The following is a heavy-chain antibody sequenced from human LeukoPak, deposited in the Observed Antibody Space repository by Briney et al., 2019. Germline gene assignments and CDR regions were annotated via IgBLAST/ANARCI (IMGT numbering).Heavy chain of an antibody. CDR1: GGTFSSYA. J-gene: IGHJ4*02. V-gene: IGHV1-69*13. CDR3: ARESVTFSSGWSFDY. Sequence: SVKVSCKASGGTFSSYANSWVRQAPGQGLEWMGGIIPIFGTANYAQKFQGRVTITADESTSTAYMELSSLRSEDTAVYYCARESVTFSSGWSFDYWGQGTLVTVSS. CDR2: IIPIFGTA. D-gene: IGHD6-19*01.